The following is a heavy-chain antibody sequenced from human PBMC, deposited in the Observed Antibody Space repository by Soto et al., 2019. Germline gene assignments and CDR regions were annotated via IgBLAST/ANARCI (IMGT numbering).Heavy chain of an antibody. CDR2: ISRSSSYI. D-gene: IGHD3-3*01. Sequence: GGSLRLSCAASGFIFSDYSMNWVRHVPGKGLEWASSISRSSSYIHYADSLKGRFTISRDNAKDSLYLQLNSLRAEDTAIYHCARSLRFLEWLSGHPFYYMDVWGKGTTVTVSS. J-gene: IGHJ6*03. CDR3: ARSLRFLEWLSGHPFYYMDV. V-gene: IGHV3-21*01. CDR1: GFIFSDYS.